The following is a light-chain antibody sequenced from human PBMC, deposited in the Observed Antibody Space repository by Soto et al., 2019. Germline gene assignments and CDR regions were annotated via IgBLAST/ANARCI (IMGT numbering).Light chain of an antibody. CDR1: QSISSW. J-gene: IGKJ1*01. V-gene: IGKV1-5*01. CDR2: DAS. CDR3: QQYNSYWT. Sequence: DIQMTQSPSTLSASVGDRVTITCRASQSISSWLGWYQQKPGKAPKLLIYDASSLESGVPSRFSCSGSGTEFTLTISSLQPDDFATYYCQQYNSYWTFGQGTKVEIK.